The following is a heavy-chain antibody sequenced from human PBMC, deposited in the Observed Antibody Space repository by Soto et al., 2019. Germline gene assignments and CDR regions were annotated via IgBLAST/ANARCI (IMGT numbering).Heavy chain of an antibody. V-gene: IGHV1-69*01. D-gene: IGHD3-22*01. Sequence: QVQLVQSGAEVKKPGSSVKVSCKASGGTFSTYVISWVRQAPGQGLEWMGGIIPMFGTANYAQKFQGRVTITAAESTRTVYMELSSLRSQDTAVYYCARAVYYDSSGSLDYSYYYGMDVWGQGTTVTVSS. CDR3: ARAVYYDSSGSLDYSYYYGMDV. CDR2: IIPMFGTA. CDR1: GGTFSTYV. J-gene: IGHJ6*02.